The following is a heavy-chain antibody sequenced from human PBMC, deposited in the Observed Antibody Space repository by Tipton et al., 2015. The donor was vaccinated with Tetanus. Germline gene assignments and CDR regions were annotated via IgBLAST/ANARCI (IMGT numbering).Heavy chain of an antibody. J-gene: IGHJ3*02. D-gene: IGHD5-18*01. CDR3: ASSLDTAMVDDAFDI. Sequence: PGLVKPSETLSLTCSVSGYSINSGTYYWAWLRQPPGRGLGWIGTLYYSGNTYYNPSLKSRVTISIDASKNQFSLTLSPVTAADTAVYYCASSLDTAMVDDAFDIWGQGTMVTVSS. CDR1: GYSINSGTYY. V-gene: IGHV4-39*01. CDR2: LYYSGNT.